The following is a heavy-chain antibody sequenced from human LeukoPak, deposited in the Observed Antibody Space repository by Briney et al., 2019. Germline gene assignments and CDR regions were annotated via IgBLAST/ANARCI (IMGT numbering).Heavy chain of an antibody. CDR1: GDSMNSSSYF. J-gene: IGHJ4*02. V-gene: IGHV4-39*01. CDR2: IYHSGST. D-gene: IGHD2-15*01. Sequence: PSETLSLTCTVSGDSMNSSSYFWGWIRQPPGKGLEWIGSIYHSGSTYYNPSLKSRVTISVDTSKNQFSLQLISVTAADTAVYYCARNRGSWAVDYWGQGTLVTVSS. CDR3: ARNRGSWAVDY.